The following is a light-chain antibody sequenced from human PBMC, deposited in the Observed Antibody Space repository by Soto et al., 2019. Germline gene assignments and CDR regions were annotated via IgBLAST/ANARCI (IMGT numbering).Light chain of an antibody. V-gene: IGLV2-14*03. Sequence: QSALTQPASVSGSPGQSITISCTGTSSDVGGYNYVSWYQQQPGKAPKLLIYDVSNRPSGVSDRFSGSKSGNTASLTISGLQAEDEADYYGSSYTSSSTLVFGGGTKLTVL. CDR2: DVS. CDR1: SSDVGGYNY. CDR3: SSYTSSSTLV. J-gene: IGLJ3*02.